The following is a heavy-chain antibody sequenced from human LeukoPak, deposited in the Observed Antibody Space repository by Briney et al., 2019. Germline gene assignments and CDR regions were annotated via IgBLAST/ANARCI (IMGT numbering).Heavy chain of an antibody. Sequence: PGGSLRLSCAASGFTFSSYGMHWVRQAPGKGLEWVAVISYDGSNKYYADSVKGQFTISRDNSKNTLYLQMNSLRAEDTAVYYCAKDQTRVRITMVRGVQDYWGQGTLVTVSS. J-gene: IGHJ4*02. CDR1: GFTFSSYG. CDR3: AKDQTRVRITMVRGVQDY. D-gene: IGHD3-10*01. V-gene: IGHV3-30*18. CDR2: ISYDGSNK.